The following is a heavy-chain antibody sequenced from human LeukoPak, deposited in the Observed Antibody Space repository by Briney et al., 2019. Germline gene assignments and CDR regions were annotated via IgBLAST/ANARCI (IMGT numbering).Heavy chain of an antibody. CDR1: GYTFTGYY. J-gene: IGHJ6*03. CDR3: ARVTGRYYYYYYYMDV. CDR2: INPNSGGT. Sequence: ASVKVSCKASGYTFTGYYMHWVRQAPGQGLEWMGWINPNSGGTNYAQKFQGRVTMTRDTSISTAYMELSRLRSDDTALYHCARVTGRYYYYYYYMDVWGKGTTVTISS. V-gene: IGHV1-2*02. D-gene: IGHD7-27*01.